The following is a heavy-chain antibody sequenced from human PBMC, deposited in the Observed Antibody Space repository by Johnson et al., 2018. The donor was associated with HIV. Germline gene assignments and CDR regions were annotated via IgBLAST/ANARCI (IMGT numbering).Heavy chain of an antibody. CDR3: VRTSCTGGRCLGYDPFDV. Sequence: VQLVESGGGLVQPGGSLRLSCAASRFSFSSYWMQWVRQAPGKGPVWVSRINGDGSRTSYADSVKGRFTIARDNAKNTLFLEMKSLRAEDTAVYYCVRTSCTGGRCLGYDPFDVWGQGTMVTVSS. J-gene: IGHJ3*01. D-gene: IGHD2-8*02. V-gene: IGHV3-74*01. CDR1: RFSFSSYW. CDR2: INGDGSRT.